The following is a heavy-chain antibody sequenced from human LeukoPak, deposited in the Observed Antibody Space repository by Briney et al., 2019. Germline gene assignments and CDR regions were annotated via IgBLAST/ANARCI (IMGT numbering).Heavy chain of an antibody. J-gene: IGHJ4*02. Sequence: ASVKVCCKASGYTFMNYFIHWVRQAPGQGLEWMGIINPDGSSTNYAQRFRGRVSMTRDTSTSTVYMELSSLTSEDTAVYYCARGVAPMQMAVMGGLDNWGQGTLVTVSS. CDR3: ARGVAPMQMAVMGGLDN. CDR1: GYTFMNYF. CDR2: INPDGSST. D-gene: IGHD2-2*01. V-gene: IGHV1-46*01.